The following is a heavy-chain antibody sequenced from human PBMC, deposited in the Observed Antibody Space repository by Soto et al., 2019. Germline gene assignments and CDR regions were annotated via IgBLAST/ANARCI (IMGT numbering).Heavy chain of an antibody. V-gene: IGHV3-66*04. CDR1: GFGVSSSY. D-gene: IGHD3-10*01. J-gene: IGHJ2*01. CDR2: IYTGVTT. CDR3: SRHGGSYWYFDL. Sequence: EVQLVESGGGLVQPGGSLRLSCAASGFGVSSSYMGWIRQAPGKGLEWVSSIYTGVTTYYAESVRGRFTTSTDSSRDTLYLQMNSLRVDDTAMYYCSRHGGSYWYFDLWGRGTLVTVSS.